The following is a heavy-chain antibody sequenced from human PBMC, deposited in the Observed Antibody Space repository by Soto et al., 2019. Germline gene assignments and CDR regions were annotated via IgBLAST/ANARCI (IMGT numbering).Heavy chain of an antibody. D-gene: IGHD3-10*01. J-gene: IGHJ4*02. Sequence: PGGSLRLSCAASGFTFSSYSMNWVRQAPGKGLEWVSAISGSGGSTYYADSVKGRFTISRDNSKNTLYLQMNSLRAEDTAVYYCAKDFENYYGSGSYIWGQGTLVTVSS. CDR2: ISGSGGST. CDR1: GFTFSSYS. CDR3: AKDFENYYGSGSYI. V-gene: IGHV3-23*01.